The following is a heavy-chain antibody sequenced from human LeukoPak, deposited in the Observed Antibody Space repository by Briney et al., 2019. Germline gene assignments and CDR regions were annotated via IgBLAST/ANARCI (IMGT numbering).Heavy chain of an antibody. D-gene: IGHD1-26*01. CDR3: ARAGWSGSYPVVYYGMDV. CDR2: ISTYNGNT. CDR1: GYTFTSYG. Sequence: GASVKVSCKASGYTFTSYGISWVRQAPGQGLEWMGWISTYNGNTNYAQKLQGRVTMTTDTSTSTAYMELRSLTSDDTAVHYCARAGWSGSYPVVYYGMDVWGQGTTVTVSS. V-gene: IGHV1-18*01. J-gene: IGHJ6*02.